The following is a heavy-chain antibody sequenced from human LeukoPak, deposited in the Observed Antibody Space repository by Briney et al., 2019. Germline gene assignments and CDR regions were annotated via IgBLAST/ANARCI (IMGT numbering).Heavy chain of an antibody. D-gene: IGHD3-16*01. CDR2: ISAYNGNT. J-gene: IGHJ4*02. Sequence: ASVKVSCKASGYTFTSYGISWVRQAPGQGLEWMGWISAYNGNTNYAQKLQGRVTMTTDTSTSTAYMELRSLRSDDTAVYYCARDFGRVITFGGAPKLDYWGQGTLVTVSS. CDR3: ARDFGRVITFGGAPKLDY. CDR1: GYTFTSYG. V-gene: IGHV1-18*01.